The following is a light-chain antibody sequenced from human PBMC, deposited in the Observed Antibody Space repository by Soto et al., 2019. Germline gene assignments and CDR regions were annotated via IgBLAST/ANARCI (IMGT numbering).Light chain of an antibody. Sequence: DIRMTQSPSTLSASVGDRVTITCRASQSISSWLAWYQQKPGKAPNLLIYDASSLESGVPSRFSGSGSGTEFTLTISSLQPDDFATYYCQQYTNNPLTFGGGTKVEIK. CDR3: QQYTNNPLT. J-gene: IGKJ4*01. CDR2: DAS. V-gene: IGKV1-5*01. CDR1: QSISSW.